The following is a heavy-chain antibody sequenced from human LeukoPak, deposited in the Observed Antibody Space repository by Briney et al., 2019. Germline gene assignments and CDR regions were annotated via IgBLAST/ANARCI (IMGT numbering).Heavy chain of an antibody. V-gene: IGHV3-23*01. CDR3: AKDGVYSGSYYEDY. J-gene: IGHJ4*02. D-gene: IGHD3-10*01. CDR1: GFTFTTYA. CDR2: ISGGGGDK. Sequence: GGSLRLPCSASGFTFTTYAMTWVRQAPGKGLEWVSSISGGGGDKSYADSVKGRFIISRDNSKNTMYLQMNSLRAEDTAVYYCAKDGVYSGSYYEDYWGQGTLVTVSS.